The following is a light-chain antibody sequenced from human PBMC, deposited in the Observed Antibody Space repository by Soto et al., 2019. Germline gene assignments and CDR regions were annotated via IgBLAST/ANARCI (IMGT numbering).Light chain of an antibody. CDR2: RAS. J-gene: IGKJ1*01. Sequence: IQMTQSPATLSVSPGERATLSCRASQTIYSNVAWYQQRPGQAPRLLIYRASARATGIPARLSGSGSGTEFTLTIGSLQSEDSAVYYCQQYQNLWTFGQGTKVEIK. CDR1: QTIYSN. CDR3: QQYQNLWT. V-gene: IGKV3-15*01.